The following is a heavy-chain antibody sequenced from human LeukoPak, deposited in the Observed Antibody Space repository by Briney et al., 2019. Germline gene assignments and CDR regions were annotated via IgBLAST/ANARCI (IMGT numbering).Heavy chain of an antibody. J-gene: IGHJ4*02. CDR2: ISWNSGSI. CDR1: GFTFDDYA. V-gene: IGHV3-9*01. CDR3: AKGYCSSASCQTNYFDY. D-gene: IGHD2-2*01. Sequence: GRSLRLSCAASGFTFDDYAMHWFRQAPGKGLEWVSGISWNSGSIGYADSVKGRFTISRDNAKNSLYLQMNSLRAEDTALYYCAKGYCSSASCQTNYFDYWGQGTLVTVSS.